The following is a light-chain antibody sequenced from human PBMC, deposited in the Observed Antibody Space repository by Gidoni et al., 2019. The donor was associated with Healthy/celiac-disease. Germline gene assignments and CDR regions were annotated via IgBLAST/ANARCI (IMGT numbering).Light chain of an antibody. CDR3: QSADSSGTYQVV. Sequence: SYELTPPPSVSVSPGQTARITCSGDALPKQYAYWYQQKPGQAPVLVIYKDSERPSGIPERFSGSSSGTTVTLTISGVQAEDEADYYCQSADSSGTYQVVFGGGTKLTGL. V-gene: IGLV3-25*03. CDR2: KDS. CDR1: ALPKQY. J-gene: IGLJ2*01.